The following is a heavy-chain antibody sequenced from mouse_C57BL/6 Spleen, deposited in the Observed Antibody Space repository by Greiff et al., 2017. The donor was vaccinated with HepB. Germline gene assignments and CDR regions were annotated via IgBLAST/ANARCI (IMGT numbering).Heavy chain of an antibody. D-gene: IGHD4-1*01. CDR3: ARGDWDGDFDY. CDR1: GYTFTDYY. J-gene: IGHJ2*01. CDR2: IYPGSGNT. V-gene: IGHV1-76*01. Sequence: VQLKESGAELVRPGASVKLSCKASGYTFTDYYINWVKQRPGQGLEWIARIYPGSGNTYYNEKFKGKATLTAEKSSSTAYMQLSSLTSEDSAVYFCARGDWDGDFDYWGQGTTLTVSS.